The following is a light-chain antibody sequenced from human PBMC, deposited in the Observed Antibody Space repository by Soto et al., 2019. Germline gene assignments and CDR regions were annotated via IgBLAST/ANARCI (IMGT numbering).Light chain of an antibody. CDR1: QSISSW. V-gene: IGKV1-5*01. CDR2: DAS. Sequence: DIQMTQSPSTLSASVGDIVTITCRASQSISSWLAWYQQKPGKAPKLLIYDASSLESGVPSRFSGSGSATEFTLTISSLQPDDFATFYCQQYNSYSITFGQGTRLEIK. J-gene: IGKJ5*01. CDR3: QQYNSYSIT.